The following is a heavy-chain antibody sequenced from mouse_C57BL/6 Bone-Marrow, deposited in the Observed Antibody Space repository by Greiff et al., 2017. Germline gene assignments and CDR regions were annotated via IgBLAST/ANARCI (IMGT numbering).Heavy chain of an antibody. CDR2: IDPSDSYT. V-gene: IGHV1-69*01. CDR1: GYTFTSYW. J-gene: IGHJ4*01. D-gene: IGHD1-1*01. Sequence: QVQLQQPGAELVMPGASVKLSCKASGYTFTSYWMHWVKQRPGQGLEWIGEIDPSDSYTNYNQKFKGKSTLTVDKSSSTAYMQLSSLTSEDSAVYYCARFEFITTVVGAMDYWGQGTSVTVSS. CDR3: ARFEFITTVVGAMDY.